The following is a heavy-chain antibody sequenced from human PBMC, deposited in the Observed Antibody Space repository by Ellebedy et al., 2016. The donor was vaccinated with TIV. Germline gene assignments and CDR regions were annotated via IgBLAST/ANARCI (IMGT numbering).Heavy chain of an antibody. V-gene: IGHV3-30*02. CDR3: AKGPEAVAGGGGEGDY. CDR2: IRYDGSNK. CDR1: GFTFSSYG. J-gene: IGHJ4*02. D-gene: IGHD6-19*01. Sequence: GESLKISCAASGFTFSSYGMHWVRQAPGKGLEWVAFIRYDGSNKYYADSVKGRFTISRDNSKNTLYLQMNSLRAEDTAVYYCAKGPEAVAGGGGEGDYWGQGTLVTVSS.